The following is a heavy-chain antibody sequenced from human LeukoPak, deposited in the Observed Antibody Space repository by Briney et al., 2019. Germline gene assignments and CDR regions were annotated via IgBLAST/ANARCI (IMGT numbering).Heavy chain of an antibody. D-gene: IGHD2-2*01. J-gene: IGHJ4*02. CDR3: TRAPHHRCSRSGCYLDY. V-gene: IGHV3-49*04. CDR1: GFTFGDYA. CDR2: IQAKAYGGAA. Sequence: GRSLRLSCSTSGFTFGDYAMSWVRQAPGKGLEWVGFIQAKAYGGAAKYAASVNGRLSISRDDSQSIVNLQMNDLKTEDTAVYYCTRAPHHRCSRSGCYLDYWGQGTLATVSS.